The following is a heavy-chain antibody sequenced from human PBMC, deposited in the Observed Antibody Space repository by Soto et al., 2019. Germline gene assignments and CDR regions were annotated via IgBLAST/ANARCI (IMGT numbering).Heavy chain of an antibody. J-gene: IGHJ5*02. CDR2: IYYGGTT. V-gene: IGHV4-39*01. CDR1: GGSIRGSNYY. D-gene: IGHD3-22*01. Sequence: SETLSLTCTVSGGSIRGSNYYWGRIRQPPGKGLEWIASIYYGGTTHYNPSLESRVIISVDMSKNQFSLELSSVTAADTAVYYCAKYYYDSNTYLYRRFDPWGQGTLVTVSS. CDR3: AKYYYDSNTYLYRRFDP.